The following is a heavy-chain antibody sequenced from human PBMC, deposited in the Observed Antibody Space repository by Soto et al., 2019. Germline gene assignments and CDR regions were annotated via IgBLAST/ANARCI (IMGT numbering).Heavy chain of an antibody. D-gene: IGHD3-22*01. J-gene: IGHJ4*02. CDR1: GGSISSYY. CDR3: ARVFYDSSGYYLFDY. CDR2: IYYSGST. Sequence: SETLSLTCTVSGGSISSYYWSWIRQPPGKGLEWIGYIYYSGSTNYNPSLKSRVTISVDTSKNQFSLKLSSVTAADTAVYYCARVFYDSSGYYLFDYWGQGTLVTVSS. V-gene: IGHV4-59*01.